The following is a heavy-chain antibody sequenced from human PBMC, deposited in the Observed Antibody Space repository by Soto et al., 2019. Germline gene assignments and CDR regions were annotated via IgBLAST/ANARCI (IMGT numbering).Heavy chain of an antibody. D-gene: IGHD2-2*01. V-gene: IGHV4-59*12. Sequence: SETLSLTCTASGDSIRGDYWSWIRQPPGKRLEWIAYISYSGTTNYNPSLKSRVTISLDTSNNQLSLKVTSVTAADTAVYYCARLHGYCISSSCHGHYAMDVWGQGTTVTVSS. CDR1: GDSIRGDY. J-gene: IGHJ6*02. CDR3: ARLHGYCISSSCHGHYAMDV. CDR2: ISYSGTT.